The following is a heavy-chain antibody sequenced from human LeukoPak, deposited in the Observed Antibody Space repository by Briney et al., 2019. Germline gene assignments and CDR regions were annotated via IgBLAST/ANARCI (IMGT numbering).Heavy chain of an antibody. CDR1: GGSISSISYY. Sequence: PSETLSLTCTVSGGSISSISYYWGWIRQPPGKGLEWIGSMYHNGSTYYNPSLKSRVTISVDTSKNQFSLKLSSVTAADTAVYYCAREMYSRHLYYYYYYMDVWGKGTTVTISS. J-gene: IGHJ6*03. D-gene: IGHD6-13*01. V-gene: IGHV4-39*02. CDR2: MYHNGST. CDR3: AREMYSRHLYYYYYYMDV.